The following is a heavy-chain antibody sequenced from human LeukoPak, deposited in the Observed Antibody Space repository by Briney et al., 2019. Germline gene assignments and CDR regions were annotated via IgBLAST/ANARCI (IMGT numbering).Heavy chain of an antibody. CDR3: AREGGNYDGFDI. D-gene: IGHD4-23*01. CDR2: INPNSGGT. CDR1: GYSFTVYY. V-gene: IGHV1-2*06. J-gene: IGHJ3*02. Sequence: ASVKVSCKASGYSFTVYYINWVRQAPGQGLEWMGRINPNSGGTYYAQKFQGRVTMTGDKYISTAYMELSRLRSDVTAVYYCAREGGNYDGFDIWGQGTLVTVSS.